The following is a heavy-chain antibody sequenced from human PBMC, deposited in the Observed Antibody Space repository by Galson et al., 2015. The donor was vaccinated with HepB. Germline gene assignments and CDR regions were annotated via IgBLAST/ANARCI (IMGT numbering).Heavy chain of an antibody. CDR2: LKSKTDGATT. CDR1: GFPFNNAW. J-gene: IGHJ5*02. Sequence: SLRLSCAASGFPFNNAWMTWVRQAPGKGLEWVGRLKSKTDGATTDYNAPVKGRFTISRDDSKNRLYLQMDRLKTEDTAVYYCTTDVYYSTYWSWLDPWGQGTLVTVSS. V-gene: IGHV3-15*01. CDR3: TTDVYYSTYWSWLDP. D-gene: IGHD2-8*02.